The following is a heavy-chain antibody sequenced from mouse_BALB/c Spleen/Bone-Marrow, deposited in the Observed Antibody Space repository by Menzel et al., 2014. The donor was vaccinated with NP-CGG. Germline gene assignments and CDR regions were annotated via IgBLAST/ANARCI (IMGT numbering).Heavy chain of an antibody. CDR3: ASPIYYDYPLFAR. V-gene: IGHV2-9*02. CDR1: GFSLTSYG. D-gene: IGHD2-4*01. J-gene: IGHJ3*01. Sequence: VHLVGSGPGLVAPSQSLSITCTVSGFSLTSYGVHWVRQPPGKGLEWLGVIWAGGSTNYNSALMSRLSISKDNSKSQVFLKMNSLQTDDTAMYYCASPIYYDYPLFARWGKGTLVPVSA. CDR2: IWAGGST.